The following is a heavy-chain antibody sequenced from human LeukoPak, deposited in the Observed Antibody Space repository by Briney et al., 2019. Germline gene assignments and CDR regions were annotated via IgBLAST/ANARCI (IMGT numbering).Heavy chain of an antibody. CDR2: IYSSGST. Sequence: PSETLSLTCTVSGGSISSGSYYWSWIRQPAGKGLEWIGRIYSSGSTNYHPSLKSRVTTSVDTSRNQFSLRLNSVTATDTAVYYCARGPEGYYDYVFDYWGQGTLVTVSS. J-gene: IGHJ4*02. V-gene: IGHV4-61*02. D-gene: IGHD3-16*01. CDR1: GGSISSGSYY. CDR3: ARGPEGYYDYVFDY.